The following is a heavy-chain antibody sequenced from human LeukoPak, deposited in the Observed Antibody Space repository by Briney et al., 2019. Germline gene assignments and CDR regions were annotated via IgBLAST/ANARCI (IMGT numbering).Heavy chain of an antibody. CDR2: ISWNSGSI. CDR3: AREHSSSSGYSDC. D-gene: IGHD6-6*01. J-gene: IGHJ4*02. V-gene: IGHV3-9*01. Sequence: GGSLRLSCAASGFTFDDYAMHWVRQAPGKGLEWVSGISWNSGSIGYADSVKGRFTISRDNAKNSLYLQMNSLRAEDTALYYCAREHSSSSGYSDCWGQGTLVTVSS. CDR1: GFTFDDYA.